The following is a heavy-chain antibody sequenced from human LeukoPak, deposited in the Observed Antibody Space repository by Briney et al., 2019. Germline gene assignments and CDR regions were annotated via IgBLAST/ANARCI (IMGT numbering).Heavy chain of an antibody. D-gene: IGHD2-2*01. CDR3: ARDPRWLTPDCTSTSCYENYFDP. CDR1: GYSISNGYQ. J-gene: IGHJ5*02. V-gene: IGHV4-38-2*02. CDR2: IYHSGSA. Sequence: SGTLSLTFAVTGYSISNGYQWAWIRQPPGKTLEWIVSIYHSGSAHYNRSLKSRVTISVDTSNNHFPLRLSSVTAADTAVYYCARDPRWLTPDCTSTSCYENYFDPWRQGTLVTVSS.